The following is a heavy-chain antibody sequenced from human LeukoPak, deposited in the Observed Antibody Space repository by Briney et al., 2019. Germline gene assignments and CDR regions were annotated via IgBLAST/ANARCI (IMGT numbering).Heavy chain of an antibody. Sequence: GGSLRLSCVASGFTVSSNYMSWVRQAPGKGLEWVSVIYSGGSTYYAYSVKGRFTISRDNSKNTLYLQMNSLRAEDTAVYYCASGSGSYRTPYYYMDVWGTGTTVTVSS. V-gene: IGHV3-53*01. CDR1: GFTVSSNY. CDR3: ASGSGSYRTPYYYMDV. J-gene: IGHJ6*03. CDR2: IYSGGST. D-gene: IGHD3-10*01.